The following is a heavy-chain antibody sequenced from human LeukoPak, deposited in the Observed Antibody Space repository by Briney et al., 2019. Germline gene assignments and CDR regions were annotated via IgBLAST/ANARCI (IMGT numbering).Heavy chain of an antibody. CDR1: GGSFSGYY. J-gene: IGHJ6*03. V-gene: IGHV4-34*01. CDR2: INHSGST. CDR3: ARSAYYYYYMDV. Sequence: SETLSLTCAVYGGSFSGYYWSWIRQPPGKGLEWIGEINHSGSTNYNPSLKSRVTISVDTSKNQFSLKLSSVTAADTAVYYCARSAYYYYYMDVWGKGTTVTVSS.